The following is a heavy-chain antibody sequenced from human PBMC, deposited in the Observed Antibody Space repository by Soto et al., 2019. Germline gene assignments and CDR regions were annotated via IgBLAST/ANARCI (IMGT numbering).Heavy chain of an antibody. CDR3: ASHGGSSPEGRYCYGMDV. CDR1: GGTFSSYA. V-gene: IGHV1-69*13. CDR2: IIPIFGTA. J-gene: IGHJ6*02. Sequence: SVKVSCKASGGTFSSYAISWVRQAPGQGLEWMGGIIPIFGTADYAQKFQGRVTITADESTSTAYMELSTLRSEDTAVYYCASHGGSSPEGRYCYGMDVWGQGTTVTVSS. D-gene: IGHD1-26*01.